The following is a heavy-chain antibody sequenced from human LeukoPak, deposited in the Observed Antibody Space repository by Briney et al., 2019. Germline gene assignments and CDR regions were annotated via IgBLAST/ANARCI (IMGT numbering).Heavy chain of an antibody. CDR1: GGSISSYY. V-gene: IGHV4-4*07. Sequence: SETLSLTCTVSGGSISSYYWSWIRQPAGKGLEWIGRIYTSGSTNYNPSLKSRVTMSVDTSKNQFSLKLSSVTAADTAVYYCARGGNYWPQWWFDPWGRGTLVSVSS. CDR2: IYTSGST. J-gene: IGHJ5*02. CDR3: ARGGNYWPQWWFDP. D-gene: IGHD1-26*01.